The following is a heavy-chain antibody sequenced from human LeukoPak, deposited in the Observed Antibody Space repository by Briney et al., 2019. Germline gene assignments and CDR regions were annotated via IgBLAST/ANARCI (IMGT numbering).Heavy chain of an antibody. V-gene: IGHV3-11*04. CDR3: ARDAQQLVAFDI. CDR2: ISSSGSTI. Sequence: GGSLRLSCAVSGFTASSNYMSWVRQAPGKGLEWVSYISSSGSTIYYADSVKGRFTISRDNAKNSLYLQMNSLRAEDTAVYYCARDAQQLVAFDIWGQGTMVTVSS. D-gene: IGHD6-13*01. CDR1: GFTASSNY. J-gene: IGHJ3*02.